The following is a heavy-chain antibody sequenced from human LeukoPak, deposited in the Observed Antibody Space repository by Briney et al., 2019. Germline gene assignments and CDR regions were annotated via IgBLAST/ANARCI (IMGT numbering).Heavy chain of an antibody. V-gene: IGHV3-23*01. CDR1: GFTFSSYA. Sequence: GGSLRLSCAASGFTFSSYAMSWVRQAPGKGLEWVSAISGSGGSTYYADSVKGRFTISRDNSKNTLYLQMNSLRAEDTAVYYCAKDPQYYDILTGPVGRYFDYWGQGTLATVSS. CDR2: ISGSGGST. D-gene: IGHD3-9*01. J-gene: IGHJ4*02. CDR3: AKDPQYYDILTGPVGRYFDY.